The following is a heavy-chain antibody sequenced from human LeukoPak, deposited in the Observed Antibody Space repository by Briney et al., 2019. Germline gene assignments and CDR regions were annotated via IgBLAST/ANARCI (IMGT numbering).Heavy chain of an antibody. J-gene: IGHJ4*02. CDR1: GFTFSSYA. D-gene: IGHD3-10*01. CDR2: ISGSGGST. V-gene: IGHV3-23*01. CDR3: AKDPGILWFGESARGY. Sequence: GGSLRLSCAASGFTFSSYAMSWVRQAPGKGLEWVSAISGSGGSTYYADSVKGRFTISRDNSKNTLYLQMNSLRAEDTAVYYRAKDPGILWFGESARGYWGQGTLVTVSS.